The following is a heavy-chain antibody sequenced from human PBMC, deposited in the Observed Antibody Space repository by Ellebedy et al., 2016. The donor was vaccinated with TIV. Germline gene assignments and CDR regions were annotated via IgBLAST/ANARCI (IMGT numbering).Heavy chain of an antibody. CDR3: ARGRERLGYYGMDV. CDR1: GITFSGLTFSCFW. Sequence: PGGSLRLSCAASGITFSGLTFSCFWMQWVRQPPGQGLVWVSRINADGSSTDYADSVKGRFTISRDNAKNTLYLEMNSLRAEDTAVYYCARGRERLGYYGMDVWGQGTTVTVSS. V-gene: IGHV3-74*01. J-gene: IGHJ6*02. CDR2: INADGSST. D-gene: IGHD6-25*01.